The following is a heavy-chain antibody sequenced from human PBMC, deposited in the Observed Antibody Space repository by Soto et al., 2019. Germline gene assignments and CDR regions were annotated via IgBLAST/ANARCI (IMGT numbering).Heavy chain of an antibody. CDR1: GYTFTDYD. J-gene: IGHJ1*01. V-gene: IGHV1-2*02. Sequence: GASVKVSCKASGYTFTDYDMHWVRQAPGQGLEWMGWIYPNSGGTNYAQRFQGRVTMTRDTSISTAYMELSSLRSDDTAVYYCARDPYDFWSGGGKHFHHWGQGTLVTVSS. CDR2: IYPNSGGT. CDR3: ARDPYDFWSGGGKHFHH. D-gene: IGHD3-3*01.